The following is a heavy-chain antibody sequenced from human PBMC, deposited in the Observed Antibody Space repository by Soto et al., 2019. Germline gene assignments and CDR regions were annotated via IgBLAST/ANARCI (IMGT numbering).Heavy chain of an antibody. Sequence: LSLTCAVYGGSFSGYYWSWIRQPPGKGLEWISYSSNSGTFSRYADSVKGRFSISRDNTKNLLYLQMNSLRAEDTAVYYCARSGDNYNRLDYWGKGTPVTVSS. V-gene: IGHV3-11*06. CDR3: ARSGDNYNRLDY. CDR2: SSNSGTFS. D-gene: IGHD1-1*01. CDR1: GGSFSGYY. J-gene: IGHJ4*02.